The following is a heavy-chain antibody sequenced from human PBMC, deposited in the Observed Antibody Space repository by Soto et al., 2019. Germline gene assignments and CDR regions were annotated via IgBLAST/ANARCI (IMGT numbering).Heavy chain of an antibody. CDR3: AREPNLYGDYASAYYDMDV. J-gene: IGHJ6*02. CDR2: ISSSSSYI. Sequence: EVQLVESGGGLVKPGGSLRLSCAASGFTFSSYSMNWVRQAPGKGLEWVSSISSSSSYIYYADSVKGRFTISRDNAKNSLYLQMNSLRAEDTALYYCAREPNLYGDYASAYYDMDVWGQGTTVTVSS. D-gene: IGHD4-17*01. CDR1: GFTFSSYS. V-gene: IGHV3-21*01.